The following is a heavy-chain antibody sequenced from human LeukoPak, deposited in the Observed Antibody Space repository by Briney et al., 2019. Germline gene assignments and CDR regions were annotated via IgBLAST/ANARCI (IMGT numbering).Heavy chain of an antibody. V-gene: IGHV3-23*01. D-gene: IGHD2-2*01. J-gene: IGHJ4*02. Sequence: AGGSLRLSCAASGVTFSSYATNWVRQAPGKGLEWVSTISGSGDSTYYADSVKGRFTISRDNSKNTLHLQMNSLRAEDTAVYYCAKGGAGYCSSTSCLYYFDYWGQGTLVTVST. CDR1: GVTFSSYA. CDR2: ISGSGDST. CDR3: AKGGAGYCSSTSCLYYFDY.